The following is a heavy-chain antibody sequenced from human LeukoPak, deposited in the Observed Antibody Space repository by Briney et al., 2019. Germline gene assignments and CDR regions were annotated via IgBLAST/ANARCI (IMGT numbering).Heavy chain of an antibody. CDR1: GGSFSGYY. CDR3: ARTPVRNWFDP. V-gene: IGHV4-34*01. CDR2: INHSGST. Sequence: PSETLSLTCAVYGGSFSGYYWSWIRQPPGKGLEWIGEINHSGSTNYNPSLKSRVTISVDTSKNQFSLKLSSVTAADTAVYYCARTPVRNWFDPWGQGTLVTVSS. J-gene: IGHJ5*02. D-gene: IGHD2-15*01.